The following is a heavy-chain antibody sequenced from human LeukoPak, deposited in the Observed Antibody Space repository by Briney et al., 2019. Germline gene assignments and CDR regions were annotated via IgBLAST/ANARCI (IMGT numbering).Heavy chain of an antibody. V-gene: IGHV4-59*01. Sequence: PSETLSLTCTVSGGSISSYYWSWIRQPPGKGLEWIGYIYYSGSTNYNPSLKSRVTISVDTSKNQFSLKLSSVTAADTAVYYCAREKERGSRPRLKANWFDPWGQGTLVTVSS. D-gene: IGHD3-16*01. CDR2: IYYSGST. CDR3: AREKERGSRPRLKANWFDP. J-gene: IGHJ5*02. CDR1: GGSISSYY.